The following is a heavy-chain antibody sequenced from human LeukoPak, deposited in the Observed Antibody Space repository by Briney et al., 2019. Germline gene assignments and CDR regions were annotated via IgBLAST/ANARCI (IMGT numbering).Heavy chain of an antibody. V-gene: IGHV3-30-3*01. Sequence: GGSLRLSCAASGFTFSSYAMHWVRQAPGKGLEWVAVISYDGSNKYYADSVKGRFTISRDNSKNTLYLQMNSLRAEDTAVYYCAKDLKFSGRGSPSYWGQGTLVTVSS. CDR3: AKDLKFSGRGSPSY. CDR2: ISYDGSNK. D-gene: IGHD3-10*01. J-gene: IGHJ4*02. CDR1: GFTFSSYA.